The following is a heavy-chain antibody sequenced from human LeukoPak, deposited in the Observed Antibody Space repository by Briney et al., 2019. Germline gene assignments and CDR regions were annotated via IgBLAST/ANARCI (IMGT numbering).Heavy chain of an antibody. V-gene: IGHV3-21*04. D-gene: IGHD3-3*01. CDR3: AKGDFWSLYYFDY. J-gene: IGHJ4*02. Sequence: GGSLRLSCAASGFTFSTYTMNWVRQAPGKGLEWVSCLSSSNTYIYYGDSVKGRFTISRDNSKNTLYLQMNSLRAEDTAVYYCAKGDFWSLYYFDYWGQGTLVTVSS. CDR1: GFTFSTYT. CDR2: LSSSNTYI.